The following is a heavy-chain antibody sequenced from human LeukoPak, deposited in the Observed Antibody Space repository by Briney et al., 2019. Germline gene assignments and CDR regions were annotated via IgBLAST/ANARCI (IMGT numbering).Heavy chain of an antibody. V-gene: IGHV4-34*01. CDR2: INHSGST. J-gene: IGHJ5*02. CDR3: ARRICSSTSCPPHWPRGGWFDP. CDR1: GGSFSGYY. Sequence: PSETLSLTCAVYGGSFSGYYWSWIRQPPGKGLEWIGEINHSGSTNYNPSLKSRVTISVDTSKNQFSLKLSSVTAADTAVYYCARRICSSTSCPPHWPRGGWFDPWGQGTLVTVSS. D-gene: IGHD2-2*01.